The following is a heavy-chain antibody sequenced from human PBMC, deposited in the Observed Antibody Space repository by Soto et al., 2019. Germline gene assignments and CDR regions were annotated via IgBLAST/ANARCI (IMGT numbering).Heavy chain of an antibody. CDR1: GDTFSSYA. V-gene: IGHV1-69*13. D-gene: IGHD3-10*01. Sequence: GASVKVSCKASGDTFSSYAISWVRQAPGQGLEWMGGIIPIFGKANYAQKFQGRVTITADESTSTAYMELSSLRSEDTAVYYCAGLITMVRGVIPNPYDSGVDVWGQGNTVTLFS. CDR3: AGLITMVRGVIPNPYDSGVDV. J-gene: IGHJ6*02. CDR2: IIPIFGKA.